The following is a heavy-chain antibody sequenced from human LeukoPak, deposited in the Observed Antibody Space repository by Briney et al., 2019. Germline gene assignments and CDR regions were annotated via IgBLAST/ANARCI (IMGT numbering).Heavy chain of an antibody. V-gene: IGHV4-59*01. CDR2: FYNSGST. CDR3: ARAVDTTNRRYYYYMDV. Sequence: SETLSLTCTVSGGSISNYYWSWIRQPPGKGLEWIGYFYNSGSTKYNPSLKSRVTISIDTSKNQVSLKLNSVIAADTAVYYCARAVDTTNRRYYYYMDVWGKGTTVTISS. J-gene: IGHJ6*03. D-gene: IGHD5-18*01. CDR1: GGSISNYY.